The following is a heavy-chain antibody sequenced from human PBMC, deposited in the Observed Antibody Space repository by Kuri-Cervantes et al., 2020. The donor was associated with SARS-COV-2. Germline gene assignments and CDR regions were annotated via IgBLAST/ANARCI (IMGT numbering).Heavy chain of an antibody. J-gene: IGHJ4*02. CDR1: GFTFSSYW. CDR2: INQDGSEN. V-gene: IGHV3-7*01. D-gene: IGHD2-8*01. Sequence: GGSLRLSCAASGFTFSSYWMSWVRQAPGKGLEWVANINQDGSENHSADSVRGRFTISRDDAANSVDLLLNSLRVEDTAVYYCVSETFGVLDSWGQGSLVTVSS. CDR3: VSETFGVLDS.